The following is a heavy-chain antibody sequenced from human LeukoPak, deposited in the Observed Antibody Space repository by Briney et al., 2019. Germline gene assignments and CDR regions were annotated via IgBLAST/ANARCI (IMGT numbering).Heavy chain of an antibody. CDR3: ARDRAEGKTWVEFDP. CDR1: GFIVNSYA. CDR2: IYSDGVT. V-gene: IGHV3-66*02. Sequence: PGGSLRLSCAASGFIVNSYARSWVRQAPGKGLAWVSLIYSDGVTQYADSVKGRFTISRDNSKNTLYLQMNSLRDEDTAVYFCARDRAEGKTWVEFDPWGQGTLVTVSS. J-gene: IGHJ5*02.